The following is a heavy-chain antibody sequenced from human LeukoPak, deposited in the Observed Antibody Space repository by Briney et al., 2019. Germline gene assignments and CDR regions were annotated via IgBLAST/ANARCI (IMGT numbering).Heavy chain of an antibody. Sequence: PGGSLRLSCAASGFTFSKYWMLWVRQAPGKGLESVSRINTDGTVTTYADSVKGLFTVSRDNADNTMFLQMNSVRDEATAVYYCATKQWLAPPPDSWGQGTPVTVSS. CDR1: GFTFSKYW. D-gene: IGHD6-19*01. V-gene: IGHV3-74*01. CDR2: INTDGTVT. J-gene: IGHJ4*02. CDR3: ATKQWLAPPPDS.